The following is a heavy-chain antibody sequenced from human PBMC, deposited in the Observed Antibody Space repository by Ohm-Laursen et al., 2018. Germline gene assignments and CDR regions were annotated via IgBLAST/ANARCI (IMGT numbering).Heavy chain of an antibody. CDR2: IYNGGRT. CDR3: ARSELVETATGNFQS. D-gene: IGHD1-1*01. V-gene: IGHV4-59*01. J-gene: IGHJ1*01. CDR1: GGSISNYY. Sequence: TLSLTCVVSGGSISNYYWSWIRQAPEGGLEWIGYIYNGGRTKYSPSLESRVTISVDTSKNQFSLKLNSVTAPDTAVYYCARSELVETATGNFQSWGQGTLVTVSS.